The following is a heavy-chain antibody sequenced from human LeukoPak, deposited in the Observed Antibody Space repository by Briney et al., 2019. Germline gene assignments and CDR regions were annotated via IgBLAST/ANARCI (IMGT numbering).Heavy chain of an antibody. CDR3: ARVRGTTVTLSGYYFDY. J-gene: IGHJ4*02. D-gene: IGHD4-17*01. V-gene: IGHV3-7*01. Sequence: GGSLRLSCAASGFTFSSYWMSWVRQAPGKGLEWVANIKQDGSEKYYVDSVKGRFTVSRDNAKNSLYLQMNSLRAEDTAVYYCARVRGTTVTLSGYYFDYWGQGTLVTVSS. CDR2: IKQDGSEK. CDR1: GFTFSSYW.